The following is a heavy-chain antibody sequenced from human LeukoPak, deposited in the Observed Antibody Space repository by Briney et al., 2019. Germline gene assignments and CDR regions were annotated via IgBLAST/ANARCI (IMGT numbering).Heavy chain of an antibody. CDR2: MSSSGSTI. Sequence: GGSLRLSCAASGFSFSSYGMNWVRQAPGKGLEWVSYMSSSGSTIICADSVKGRFTISRDNAKNSLYLQMNSLRAEDTAVYYCARGLNYYGVDVWGQGTSVTVSS. V-gene: IGHV3-48*03. CDR1: GFSFSSYG. CDR3: ARGLNYYGVDV. J-gene: IGHJ6*02.